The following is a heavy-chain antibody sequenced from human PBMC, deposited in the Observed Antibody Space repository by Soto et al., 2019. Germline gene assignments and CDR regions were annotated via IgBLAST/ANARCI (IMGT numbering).Heavy chain of an antibody. Sequence: QVQLQQWGAGLLKPSETLSLTCAVYGGSFSGYYWTWIRQPPGTGLGWIGEINHSGSTNYNPSLKSRVTISVDTSKNQVSLKLTSVTAADPAVYYCARDKSTGLFDYWGQGTLVTVSS. CDR3: ARDKSTGLFDY. CDR1: GGSFSGYY. V-gene: IGHV4-34*01. CDR2: INHSGST. J-gene: IGHJ4*02. D-gene: IGHD2-8*02.